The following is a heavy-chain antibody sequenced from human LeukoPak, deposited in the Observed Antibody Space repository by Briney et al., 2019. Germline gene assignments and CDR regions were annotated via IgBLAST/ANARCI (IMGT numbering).Heavy chain of an antibody. Sequence: SQTLSLTCTVSGGSISSGGYYWSWIRQHPGKGLEWIGYIYYSGSTYYNPSLKSRVTISVDTSKNQFSLKLSSVTAADTAVYYCARELSYYYDSSGYSPGHWFDPWGQGTLVTVSS. V-gene: IGHV4-31*03. CDR1: GGSISSGGYY. CDR2: IYYSGST. CDR3: ARELSYYYDSSGYSPGHWFDP. J-gene: IGHJ5*02. D-gene: IGHD3-22*01.